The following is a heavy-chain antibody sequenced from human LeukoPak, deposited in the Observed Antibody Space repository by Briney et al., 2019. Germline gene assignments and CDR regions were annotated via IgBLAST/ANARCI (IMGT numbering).Heavy chain of an antibody. V-gene: IGHV3-9*01. D-gene: IGHD2-2*01. J-gene: IGHJ6*02. CDR1: GFTFDDYV. CDR3: ARDFCTGCNYYFYGMDV. Sequence: GRSLRLSCAASGFTFDDYVMHWVRRAPGRGLEWVSGISRDSANIGYADSVKGRFTISRDNAKNSLYLQMNSLTTEDTALYYCARDFCTGCNYYFYGMDVWGRGTTVTVSS. CDR2: ISRDSANI.